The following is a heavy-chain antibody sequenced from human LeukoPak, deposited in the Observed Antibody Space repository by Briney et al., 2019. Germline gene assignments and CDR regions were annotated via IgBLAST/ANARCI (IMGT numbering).Heavy chain of an antibody. V-gene: IGHV1-2*02. Sequence: GASVKVSCKASGHTFTVYYMHWVRQAPGQGLEWMGWINPNRGGTDYAQKFQGRVTMTRDTSISTAYMELSRLRYDDTAVYYCASGYRFRNWGRGTLVTVSS. J-gene: IGHJ4*02. CDR2: INPNRGGT. CDR1: GHTFTVYY. D-gene: IGHD5-18*01. CDR3: ASGYRFRN.